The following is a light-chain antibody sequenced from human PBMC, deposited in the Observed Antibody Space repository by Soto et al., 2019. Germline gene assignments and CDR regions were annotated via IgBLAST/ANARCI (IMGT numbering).Light chain of an antibody. J-gene: IGLJ2*01. CDR2: DVS. CDR3: SSYTSSSTSVV. CDR1: SSDVGTYNY. Sequence: QSVLTQPASVSGSPGQSITISCTGTSSDVGTYNYVSWYQQHPGKAPKLMIYDVSNRPSGVSDRFSGSKSGNTASLTISGLQAEDEADYYRSSYTSSSTSVVFGGGTKLTVL. V-gene: IGLV2-14*01.